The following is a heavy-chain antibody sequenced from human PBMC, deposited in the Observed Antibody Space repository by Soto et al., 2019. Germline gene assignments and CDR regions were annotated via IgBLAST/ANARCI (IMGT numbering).Heavy chain of an antibody. CDR1: GYGFIAEV. V-gene: IGHV5-51*01. D-gene: IGHD3-9*01. CDR3: ARLGFEYDTSTPYYTVLHYYGVDV. Sequence: VEALMISSTGSGYGFIAEVTGWVRQVPGKGLEWMRVIYPGDSDTRYSPSFQGQVTISADKSISTTYLQWSTLKASDTAMYYCARLGFEYDTSTPYYTVLHYYGVDVWGQGTTVTVSS. CDR2: IYPGDSDT. J-gene: IGHJ6*02.